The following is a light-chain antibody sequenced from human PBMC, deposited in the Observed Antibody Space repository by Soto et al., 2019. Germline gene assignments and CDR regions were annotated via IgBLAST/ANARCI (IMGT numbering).Light chain of an antibody. CDR3: QQRGNWPPD. CDR2: EAS. Sequence: SPVSLSLYAKDRASPSGRASQSISGNFAWYQQKPGQAPRLLIYEASTRATGIPARFSGSGSGTDFTLTISSLEPEDFALYYCQQRGNWPPDFGQGT. V-gene: IGKV3-11*01. J-gene: IGKJ1*01. CDR1: QSISGN.